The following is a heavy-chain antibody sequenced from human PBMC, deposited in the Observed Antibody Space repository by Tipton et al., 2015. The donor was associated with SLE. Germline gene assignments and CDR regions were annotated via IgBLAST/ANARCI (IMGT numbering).Heavy chain of an antibody. J-gene: IGHJ3*02. V-gene: IGHV3-33*08. Sequence: SLRLSCTASGFTFSNYAIHWVRQAPGKGLEWVAVIWYDGSNKYYADSVKGRFTISRDNSKNTLYLQMNSLRAEDTAVYHCAREGTGLDIWGQGTMVTVSS. CDR1: GFTFSNYA. D-gene: IGHD1-14*01. CDR2: IWYDGSNK. CDR3: AREGTGLDI.